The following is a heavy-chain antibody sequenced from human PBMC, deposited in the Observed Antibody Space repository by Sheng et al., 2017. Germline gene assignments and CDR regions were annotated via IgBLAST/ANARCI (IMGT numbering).Heavy chain of an antibody. V-gene: IGHV3-23*04. CDR2: INSNGDST. J-gene: IGHJ5*02. CDR1: GLTSTTYA. Sequence: EVQLVESGGGLVQPGGSLRLSCAASGLTSTTYAISWVRQAPGKGLEWVSAINSNGDSTYYADSVEGRFTISSDKPKNTLYLQMNSLRVEDTAVYYCAKWGNWFDPWGQGTLVTVSS. D-gene: IGHD7-27*01. CDR3: AKWGNWFDP.